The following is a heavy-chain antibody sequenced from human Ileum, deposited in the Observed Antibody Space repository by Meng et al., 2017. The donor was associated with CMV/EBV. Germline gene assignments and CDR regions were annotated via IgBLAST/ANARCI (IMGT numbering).Heavy chain of an antibody. CDR2: INTDMTNT. D-gene: IGHD3-16*01. Sequence: CADSGFTFSSYWMHWVRQAPGKGLMWVSRINTDMTNTNYVDSAKGRFTISRDNAKNTLYLQMNSLRAEDTAVYYCARAGGGPGGFDYWGQGALVTVSS. J-gene: IGHJ4*02. CDR3: ARAGGGPGGFDY. CDR1: GFTFSSYW. V-gene: IGHV3-74*01.